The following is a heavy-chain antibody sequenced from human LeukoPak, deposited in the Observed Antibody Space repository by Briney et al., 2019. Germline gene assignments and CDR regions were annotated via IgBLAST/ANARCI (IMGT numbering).Heavy chain of an antibody. CDR1: GGSISSYY. CDR3: AREGSTSRFDP. CDR2: IYYSGST. Sequence: KTSETLSLTCTVSGGSISSYYWSWIRQPPGKGLEWIGYIYYSGSTNYNPSLKSRVTISVDTSKNQFSLKLSSVTAADTAVYYCAREGSTSRFDPWGQGTLVTVSS. D-gene: IGHD2-2*01. J-gene: IGHJ5*02. V-gene: IGHV4-59*01.